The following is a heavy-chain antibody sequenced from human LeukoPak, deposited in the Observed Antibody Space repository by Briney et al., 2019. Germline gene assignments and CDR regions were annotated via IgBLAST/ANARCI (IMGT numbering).Heavy chain of an antibody. CDR2: IYYSGST. CDR1: GGSISSYY. CDR3: ARGLSRLSYYDSTRRCYFDY. V-gene: IGHV4-39*01. J-gene: IGHJ4*02. Sequence: SETLSLTCTVSGGSISSYYWGWIRQPPGKGLEWIGSIYYSGSTYYNPSLKSRVTISVDTSKNQFSLKLSSVTAADTAVYYCARGLSRLSYYDSTRRCYFDYWGQGTLVTVSS. D-gene: IGHD3-22*01.